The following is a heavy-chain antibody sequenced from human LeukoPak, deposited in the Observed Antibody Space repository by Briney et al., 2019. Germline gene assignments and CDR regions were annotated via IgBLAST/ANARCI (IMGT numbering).Heavy chain of an antibody. V-gene: IGHV4-61*02. CDR2: IYTSGST. CDR1: GGSISSGSYY. CDR3: ARNPGHCGGDCSPGAFDI. D-gene: IGHD2-21*02. Sequence: SQTLSLTCTVSGGSISSGSYYWSWIRQPAGKGLEWIGRIYTSGSTNYNPFLKSRVTISVDTSKNQFSLKLSSVTAADTAVYYCARNPGHCGGDCSPGAFDIWGQGTMVTVSS. J-gene: IGHJ3*02.